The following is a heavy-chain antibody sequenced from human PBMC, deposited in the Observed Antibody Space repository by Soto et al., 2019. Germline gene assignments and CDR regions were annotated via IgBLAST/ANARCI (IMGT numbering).Heavy chain of an antibody. Sequence: SETLSLTCTVSGGSISSYYWGWIRQPPGKGLEWIGYIYYSGSTNYNPSLKSRVTISVDTSKNQFSLKLSSVTAADTAVYYCAREIWFPPGDYYYYGMDVWGQGTTVTVSS. V-gene: IGHV4-59*01. CDR3: AREIWFPPGDYYYYGMDV. J-gene: IGHJ6*02. CDR1: GGSISSYY. D-gene: IGHD3-9*01. CDR2: IYYSGST.